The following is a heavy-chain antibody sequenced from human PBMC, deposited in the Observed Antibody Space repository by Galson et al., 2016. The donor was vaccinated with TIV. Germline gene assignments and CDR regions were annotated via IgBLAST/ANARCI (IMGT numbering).Heavy chain of an antibody. CDR3: VKSFYGSGTYQPLDH. CDR2: ISWRSDFI. V-gene: IGHV3-9*01. Sequence: LRLSCAASGFTFDDHAMHWVRQGPGKGLEWVSGISWRSDFIGYAGSVRGRFTVSRDNAKNSLYLQMNSLRTEDTAFYYCVKSFYGSGTYQPLDHWGQGTLVTVS. CDR1: GFTFDDHA. J-gene: IGHJ4*02. D-gene: IGHD3-10*01.